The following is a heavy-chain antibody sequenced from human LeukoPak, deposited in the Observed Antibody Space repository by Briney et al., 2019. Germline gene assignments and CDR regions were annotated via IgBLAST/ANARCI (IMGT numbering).Heavy chain of an antibody. Sequence: ASVKVSCKASGYTFTGYYMHWVRQAPGQGLEWMGWINPNSGGTNYAQKFQGRVTMTRDTSISTAYMELSRLRSDGTAVYYCARLDLGDFYVQEPTPHGVDPWGQGTLVTVSS. CDR2: INPNSGGT. CDR3: ARLDLGDFYVQEPTPHGVDP. J-gene: IGHJ5*02. D-gene: IGHD2-21*02. CDR1: GYTFTGYY. V-gene: IGHV1-2*02.